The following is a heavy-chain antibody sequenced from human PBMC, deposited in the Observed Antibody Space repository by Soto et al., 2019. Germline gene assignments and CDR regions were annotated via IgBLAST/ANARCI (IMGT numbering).Heavy chain of an antibody. CDR3: ARQLEYCSGGSCYPGVWFDP. J-gene: IGHJ5*02. CDR2: IYYSGST. CDR1: GGSISSSSYY. D-gene: IGHD2-15*01. Sequence: QLQLQESGPGLVKPSETLSLTCTVSGGSISSSSYYWGWIRQPPGKGLEWIGSIYYSGSTYYNPSLNSRVTISVDTSKNQFSLKLSSVTAADTAVYYCARQLEYCSGGSCYPGVWFDPWGQGTLVTVSS. V-gene: IGHV4-39*01.